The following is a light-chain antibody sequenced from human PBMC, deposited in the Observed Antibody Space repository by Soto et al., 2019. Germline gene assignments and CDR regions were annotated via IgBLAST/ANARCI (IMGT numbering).Light chain of an antibody. J-gene: IGLJ3*02. Sequence: QSVLTQPPSASGSPGKSVTISCTGTSSDVGGYNYVSWYQQHPGKAPKLMIYEVTKRPSGVPDRFSGSKSGNTASLTVSGLQAEDEADYYCSSYAGSRGWVFGGGTKLTVL. V-gene: IGLV2-8*01. CDR1: SSDVGGYNY. CDR2: EVT. CDR3: SSYAGSRGWV.